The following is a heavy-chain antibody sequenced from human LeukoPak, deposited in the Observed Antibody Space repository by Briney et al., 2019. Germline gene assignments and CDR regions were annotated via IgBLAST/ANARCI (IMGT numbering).Heavy chain of an antibody. CDR3: ASLRWARNTVTFDY. D-gene: IGHD4-17*01. CDR1: GFTFSSYS. Sequence: GGSLRLSCAASGFTFSSYSMNWVRQAPGKGLEWVSYISRGSTTIYYVDSVKGRFTISRDDAKNSLYLQMNSLRAEDTAVYYCASLRWARNTVTFDYWGQGALVTVSS. V-gene: IGHV3-48*04. J-gene: IGHJ4*02. CDR2: ISRGSTTI.